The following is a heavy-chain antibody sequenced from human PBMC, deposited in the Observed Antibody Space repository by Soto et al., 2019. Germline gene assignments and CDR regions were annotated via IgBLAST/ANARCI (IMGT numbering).Heavy chain of an antibody. CDR1: GFTFSSYG. Sequence: GGSLRLSCAASGFTFSSYGMHWVRQAPGKGLEWVAVISYDGSNKYYADSVKGRFTISRDNSKNTLYLQMNSLRAEDTAVYYCASDLRFLEWLPPYGMDVWGQGITVTVSS. V-gene: IGHV3-30*03. D-gene: IGHD3-3*01. CDR2: ISYDGSNK. CDR3: ASDLRFLEWLPPYGMDV. J-gene: IGHJ6*02.